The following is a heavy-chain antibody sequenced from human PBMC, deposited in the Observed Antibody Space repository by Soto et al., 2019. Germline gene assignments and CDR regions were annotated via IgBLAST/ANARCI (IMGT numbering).Heavy chain of an antibody. J-gene: IGHJ4*02. CDR3: ARGTIVARQHLDY. V-gene: IGHV3-30*03. D-gene: IGHD6-6*01. Sequence: QVQLVESGGGVVQPGKSLRLSCAASGFTFSSYAMHWARQAPGKGLEWVTVISIRGGDEYYAESVRGRFTISSDDSKNTLYLPMDSLRVEATAVYYCARGTIVARQHLDYWGQGPMVTVSS. CDR2: ISIRGGDE. CDR1: GFTFSSYA.